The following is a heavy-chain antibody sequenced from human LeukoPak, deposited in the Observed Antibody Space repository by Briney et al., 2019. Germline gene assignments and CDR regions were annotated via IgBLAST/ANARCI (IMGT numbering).Heavy chain of an antibody. J-gene: IGHJ4*02. CDR1: GGSFSGYY. Sequence: SETLSLTCAVYGGSFSGYYWSWIRQPPGKGLEWIGEINHSGSTNYNPSLKSRVTISVDTSKNQFSLKLSSVTAADTAVYYCARGGVVVWTNPFDYWGQGTLVTVSS. V-gene: IGHV4-34*01. CDR3: ARGGVVVWTNPFDY. CDR2: INHSGST. D-gene: IGHD2-21*01.